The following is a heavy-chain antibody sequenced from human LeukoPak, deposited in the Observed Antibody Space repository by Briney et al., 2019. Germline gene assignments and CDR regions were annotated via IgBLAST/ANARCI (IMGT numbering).Heavy chain of an antibody. CDR1: GGSISSTSYY. V-gene: IGHV4-39*07. J-gene: IGHJ3*02. Sequence: SETLSLTCTVSGGSISSTSYYWGWIRQPPGKGLEWIGSISYSGTTYYNPSLKSRVTISVDTSKNQFSLKLNSVTAADTAVYYCAREDAQEGTNAFDIWGQGTMVTVSS. CDR3: AREDAQEGTNAFDI. D-gene: IGHD2-2*01. CDR2: ISYSGTT.